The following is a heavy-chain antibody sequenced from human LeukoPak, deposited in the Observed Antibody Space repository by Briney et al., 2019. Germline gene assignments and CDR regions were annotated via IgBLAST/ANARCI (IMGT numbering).Heavy chain of an antibody. D-gene: IGHD3-10*01. J-gene: IGHJ4*02. CDR1: GFTVCSNN. V-gene: IGHV3-66*02. CDR3: ASELWFGELLTPDY. Sequence: GVSPRLSCAASGFTVCSNNMSWARKAPGKGLEGVTVIYSGGNTYYADFVKGRITISRDNSKNTLYLQINSLRAEDTAVYYCASELWFGELLTPDYWGQGTLVTVSS. CDR2: IYSGGNT.